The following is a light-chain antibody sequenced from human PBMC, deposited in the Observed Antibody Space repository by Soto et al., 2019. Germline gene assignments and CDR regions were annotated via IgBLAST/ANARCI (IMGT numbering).Light chain of an antibody. CDR2: LGP. Sequence: DIVMTQSPLSLPVTPGEPASISCRSSQSLLHSNGYIYLDWYLQKPGQSPQLLTYLGPNRAFGVPGRFGGSGSGTDFTLKISRVEAEDVGVYYCMQALQTAWTFGQGTKVEVK. J-gene: IGKJ1*01. CDR3: MQALQTAWT. V-gene: IGKV2-28*01. CDR1: QSLLHSNGYIY.